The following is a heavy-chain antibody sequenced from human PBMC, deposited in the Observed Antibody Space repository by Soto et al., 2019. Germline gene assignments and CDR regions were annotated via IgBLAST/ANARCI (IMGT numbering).Heavy chain of an antibody. J-gene: IGHJ4*02. Sequence: LKISCEGSGYSFTSYWISWVRQMPGKGLEWMGRIDPSDSYTTYSPSFQGHVTISADKSISTAYLQWSSLKASDTATYYCARASYCGGDCYKNPFDYWGQGTLVTVSS. CDR1: GYSFTSYW. V-gene: IGHV5-10-1*01. D-gene: IGHD2-21*02. CDR2: IDPSDSYT. CDR3: ARASYCGGDCYKNPFDY.